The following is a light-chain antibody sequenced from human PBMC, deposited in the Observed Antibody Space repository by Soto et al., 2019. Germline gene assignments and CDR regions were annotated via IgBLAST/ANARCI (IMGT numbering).Light chain of an antibody. CDR3: QHYRSAPFT. CDR2: GAS. V-gene: IGKV3-20*01. J-gene: IGKJ3*01. CDR1: QSISSDH. Sequence: EIVLTQSPGILFLSPGERATLACRASQSISSDHLAWYQQRPGQSPRLLLYGASSRTTGVPDRFSGSGSGTDFTLTISRLEPEDCAVYYCQHYRSAPFTFGPGTKVDIK.